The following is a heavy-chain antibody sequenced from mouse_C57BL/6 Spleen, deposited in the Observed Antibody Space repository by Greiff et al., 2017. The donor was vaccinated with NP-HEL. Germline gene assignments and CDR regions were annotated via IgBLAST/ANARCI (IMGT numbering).Heavy chain of an antibody. CDR2: IDPSDSYT. CDR1: GYTFTSYW. V-gene: IGHV1-50*01. Sequence: VQLQQPGAELVKPGASVKLSCKASGYTFTSYWMQWVKQRPGQGLEWIGEIDPSDSYTNYNQKFKGKATLTVDTSSSTAYMQLSSLTSEDSAVYYCARSNYGSPLDYWGQGTTLTVSS. D-gene: IGHD1-1*01. J-gene: IGHJ2*01. CDR3: ARSNYGSPLDY.